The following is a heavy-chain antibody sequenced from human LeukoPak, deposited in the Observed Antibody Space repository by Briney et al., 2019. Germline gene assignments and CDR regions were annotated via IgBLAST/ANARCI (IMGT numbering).Heavy chain of an antibody. V-gene: IGHV3-23*01. J-gene: IGHJ4*02. CDR2: ISGSGGST. Sequence: GGSLRLSCAASGFTFSSYAMSWVRQAPGKGLEWVSTISGSGGSTNYADSVKGRFTISRDNSKNTLFLQMNSLRAEDTAVYYCVNVFSLGSGYSFDYWGQGTLVTVSS. CDR3: VNVFSLGSGYSFDY. D-gene: IGHD3-22*01. CDR1: GFTFSSYA.